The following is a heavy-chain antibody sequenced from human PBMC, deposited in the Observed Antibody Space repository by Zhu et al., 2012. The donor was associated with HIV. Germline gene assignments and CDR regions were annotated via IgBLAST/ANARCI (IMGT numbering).Heavy chain of an antibody. V-gene: IGHV4-59*11. CDR2: VYYTGTT. CDR3: ARLRDTSGYYYPFDY. J-gene: IGHJ4*02. Sequence: QVQLQESGPGLVKPSETLSLTCSVSGGSTSSHYWSWIRQPPGKGLEWIGYVYYTGTTNYNPSLKSRVTISLDMSKNQFSLKLTSVTAADTAVYYCARLRDTSGYYYPFDYWGREPWSPSPQ. CDR1: GGSTSSHY. D-gene: IGHD3-22*01.